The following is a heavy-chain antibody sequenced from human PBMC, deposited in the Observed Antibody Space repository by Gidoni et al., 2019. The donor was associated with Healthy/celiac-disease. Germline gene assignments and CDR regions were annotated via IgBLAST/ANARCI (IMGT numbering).Heavy chain of an antibody. J-gene: IGHJ4*02. CDR2: ISWNSGSI. V-gene: IGHV3-9*01. Sequence: EVQLVASGGGLVQPGRSLRLSCAASGFTFDDYAMHWVRQAPGKGLEWVSGISWNSGSIGYADSVKGRFTISRDNAKNSLYLQMNSLRAEDTALYYCAKDLYSYGYSIDYWGQGTLVTVSS. D-gene: IGHD5-18*01. CDR3: AKDLYSYGYSIDY. CDR1: GFTFDDYA.